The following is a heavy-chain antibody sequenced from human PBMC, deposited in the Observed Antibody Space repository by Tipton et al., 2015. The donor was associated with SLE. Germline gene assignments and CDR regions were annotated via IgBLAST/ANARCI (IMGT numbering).Heavy chain of an antibody. CDR2: ISGSGGST. Sequence: SLRLSCAASRFTFSSYAMSWVRQAPGKGLEWVSAISGSGGSTYYADSVKGRFTISRDNSKNTLYLQMNSLRAEDTAVYYCAKGALGSSWPPGYFQHWGQGTLVTVSS. CDR3: AKGALGSSWPPGYFQH. CDR1: RFTFSSYA. D-gene: IGHD6-13*01. V-gene: IGHV3-23*01. J-gene: IGHJ1*01.